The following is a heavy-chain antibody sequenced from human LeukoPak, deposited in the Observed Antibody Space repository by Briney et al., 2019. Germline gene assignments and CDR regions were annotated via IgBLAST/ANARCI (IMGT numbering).Heavy chain of an antibody. CDR2: ISYDGSNK. V-gene: IGHV3-30*18. CDR1: GFTFSSYG. D-gene: IGHD6-13*01. CDR3: AKDWAAVGTSPPSS. Sequence: GGSLRLSCAASGFTFSSYGMHWVRQAPGKGLEWVAVISYDGSNKYYADSVKGRFTISRDNSKNTLYLQMNSLRAEDTAVYYCAKDWAAVGTSPPSSWGQGTLVTVSS. J-gene: IGHJ5*02.